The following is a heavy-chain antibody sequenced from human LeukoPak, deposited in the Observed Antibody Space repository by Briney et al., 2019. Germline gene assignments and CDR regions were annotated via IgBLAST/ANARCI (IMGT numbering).Heavy chain of an antibody. CDR3: ARRMVVGVFDY. J-gene: IGHJ4*02. CDR2: IWYDGSNK. Sequence: GGSLRLSCAASGFTFSSYGMHWVRQAPGKGLEWVAVIWYDGSNKYYADSVKGRFTISRDNSKNTLYLQMNSLRAEDTAVYYCARRMVVGVFDYWGQGTLVTVSS. D-gene: IGHD2-15*01. V-gene: IGHV3-33*01. CDR1: GFTFSSYG.